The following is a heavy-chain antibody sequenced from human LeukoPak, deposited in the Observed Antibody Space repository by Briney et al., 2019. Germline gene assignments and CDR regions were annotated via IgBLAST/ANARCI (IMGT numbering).Heavy chain of an antibody. CDR3: TRVFPGDWLVRSYVYFDY. CDR2: IRSKAYGGST. D-gene: IGHD1-26*01. V-gene: IGHV3-49*03. Sequence: GGSLRLSCTASGFTFGDYAMSWFRQAPGKGLEWVSFIRSKAYGGSTEYAASVKGKFTISRDDSNSIAYLQTNSLKTEDTAVYYCTRVFPGDWLVRSYVYFDYWGQGTLVTVSS. J-gene: IGHJ4*02. CDR1: GFTFGDYA.